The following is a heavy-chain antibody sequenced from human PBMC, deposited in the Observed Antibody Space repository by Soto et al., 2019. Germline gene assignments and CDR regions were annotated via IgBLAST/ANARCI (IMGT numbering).Heavy chain of an antibody. CDR1: GFTFSTYL. V-gene: IGHV3-7*03. J-gene: IGHJ4*02. Sequence: GGSLRLSCAASGFTFSTYLMSWVRQAPGKGLEWVANIKQDGSEKYYVDSVKGRFTISRDNAKSSLYLQMSNLRAEDTALYYCARLAFVLRWDFDCWGEGTLVTVSS. CDR2: IKQDGSEK. D-gene: IGHD4-17*01. CDR3: ARLAFVLRWDFDC.